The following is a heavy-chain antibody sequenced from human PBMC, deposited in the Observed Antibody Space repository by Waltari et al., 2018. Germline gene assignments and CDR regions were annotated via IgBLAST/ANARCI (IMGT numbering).Heavy chain of an antibody. V-gene: IGHV3-7*01. CDR2: IKQDGSAK. CDR3: ARGVAANFDY. J-gene: IGHJ4*02. Sequence: EVQLVESGGGLVQPGGSLRLSCEASGFTFSSYWMSWVRQAPGKGLEWVANIKQDGSAKYYVDSLKGRFTISRDNAKNSLYLQMNSLRAEDTAVYYCARGVAANFDYWGQGTLVTVSS. CDR1: GFTFSSYW. D-gene: IGHD6-19*01.